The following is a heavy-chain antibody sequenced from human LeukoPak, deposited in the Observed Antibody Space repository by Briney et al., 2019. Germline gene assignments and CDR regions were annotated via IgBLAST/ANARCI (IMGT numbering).Heavy chain of an antibody. J-gene: IGHJ4*02. Sequence: GASVKVSCKTSGYTFIDYYIHWVRQAPGQGLEWMGWINPKSGATDSVQKFQGRVFMTRDTSINTAYMELTRLTFDDTAVYYCASPPITNDCFGNWFENWGQGSLITVSS. CDR3: ASPPITNDCFGNWFEN. CDR2: INPKSGAT. V-gene: IGHV1-2*02. D-gene: IGHD2-21*02. CDR1: GYTFIDYY.